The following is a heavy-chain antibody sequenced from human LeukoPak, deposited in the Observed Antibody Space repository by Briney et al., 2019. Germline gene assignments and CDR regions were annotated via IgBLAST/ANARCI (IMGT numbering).Heavy chain of an antibody. CDR2: IFQSGRT. CDR3: ARVPAFYYGDYWTSSNYFDY. D-gene: IGHD4-17*01. Sequence: SGTLSLTCAASGGSISSTHWWSWVRQSPGKGLEWIGEIFQSGRTNYNPSLKSRVTISVDKSRNQFSLKLSSVTAADTAVYYCARVPAFYYGDYWTSSNYFDYWGQGTLVTVSS. V-gene: IGHV4-4*02. J-gene: IGHJ4*02. CDR1: GGSISSTHW.